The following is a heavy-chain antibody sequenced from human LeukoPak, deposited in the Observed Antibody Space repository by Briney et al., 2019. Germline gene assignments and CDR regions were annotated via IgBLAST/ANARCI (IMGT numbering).Heavy chain of an antibody. D-gene: IGHD1-1*01. CDR3: PSNWNPQGIDY. J-gene: IGHJ4*02. V-gene: IGHV3-23*01. CDR2: ISGSGGST. CDR1: GFTFSSYA. Sequence: PGGSLRLSCAASGFTFSSYAMSWVRQAPGKGLEWVSAISGSGGSTYYADSVKGRFTISSDNSKNTLYLQMNSLSAEDTAVYYCPSNWNPQGIDYWGQGTLVTVSS.